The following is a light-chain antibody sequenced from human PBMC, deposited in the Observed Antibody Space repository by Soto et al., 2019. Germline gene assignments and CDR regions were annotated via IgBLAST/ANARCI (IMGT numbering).Light chain of an antibody. CDR1: QSVDNY. J-gene: IGKJ4*01. V-gene: IGKV3-11*01. CDR2: DAS. CDR3: QQRSTGPPLS. Sequence: EIVLTQSPDTLSLSPGERATLSCRASQSVDNYLAWYQQRPGQAPRLLIYDASNRASGIPARFSGSGSGTDFTLTISSLEPEDFGVYYCQQRSTGPPLSFGVGTKVEIK.